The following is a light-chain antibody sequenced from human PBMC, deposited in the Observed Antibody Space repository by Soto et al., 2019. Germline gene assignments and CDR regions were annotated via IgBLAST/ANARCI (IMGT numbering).Light chain of an antibody. V-gene: IGKV3-20*01. CDR1: QSVGNNY. CDR3: EQYGSTPLT. CDR2: DAS. J-gene: IGKJ4*01. Sequence: IVLTQSPGTLSLSPGERATLSCRASQSVGNNYLAWYQQKPGQAPRFLIYDASSRATGIPDRFSGSGSGTDFTLTISSLEPEDFAVYYCEQYGSTPLTFGGGTKVEIK.